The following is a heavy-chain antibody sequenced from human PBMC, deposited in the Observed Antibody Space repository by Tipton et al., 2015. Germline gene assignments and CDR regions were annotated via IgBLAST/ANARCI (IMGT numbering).Heavy chain of an antibody. J-gene: IGHJ6*02. CDR2: IYYSGST. V-gene: IGHV4-39*01. Sequence: TLSLTCTVSGGSISSSSYYWGWIRQPPGKGLEWIGSIYYSGSTYYNPSLKSRVTISVDTSKNQFSLKLSSVTAADTAVYYCAGDGMDVWGQGTTVTVSS. CDR1: GGSISSSSYY. CDR3: AGDGMDV.